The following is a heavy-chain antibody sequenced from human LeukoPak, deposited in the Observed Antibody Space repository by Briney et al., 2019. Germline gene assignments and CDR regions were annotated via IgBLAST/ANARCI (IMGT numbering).Heavy chain of an antibody. CDR2: ISDSGGST. Sequence: GGSLTLSCAASGFTFSSNAMSWVRQAPGKGLEWVSAISDSGGSTYYADSVRGRFTISRDNSMNTLYLQMNSLRAEDTAVYFCAKLIAVAGTDDYWGQGTLVTVSS. CDR1: GFTFSSNA. D-gene: IGHD6-19*01. J-gene: IGHJ4*02. CDR3: AKLIAVAGTDDY. V-gene: IGHV3-23*01.